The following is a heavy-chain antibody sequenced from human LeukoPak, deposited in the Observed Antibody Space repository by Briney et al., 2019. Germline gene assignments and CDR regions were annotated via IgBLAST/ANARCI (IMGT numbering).Heavy chain of an antibody. Sequence: GGSLRLSCVASGFSFSNYAMNWVRQAPGKGLEWVSLIIGSSGSTFYADSVKGRFTISRDKSKNSLDLQMNSLRAEDTAVYYCAKGPYDYIEIAYFDFWGQGSLVTVSS. CDR3: AKGPYDYIEIAYFDF. CDR1: GFSFSNYA. CDR2: IIGSSGST. V-gene: IGHV3-23*01. J-gene: IGHJ4*02. D-gene: IGHD5-12*01.